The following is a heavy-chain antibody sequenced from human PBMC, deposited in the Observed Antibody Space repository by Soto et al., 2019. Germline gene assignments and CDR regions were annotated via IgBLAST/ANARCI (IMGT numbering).Heavy chain of an antibody. CDR2: IYYSGST. V-gene: IGHV4-39*01. J-gene: IGHJ5*02. CDR1: GGSISSSSYY. CDR3: ARALRELWFGELSPLDP. D-gene: IGHD3-10*01. Sequence: SETLSLTCTVSGGSISSSSYYWGWIRQPPGKGLEWIGSIYYSGSTYYNPSLKSRVTISVDTSKNQFSLKLSSVTAADTAVYYCARALRELWFGELSPLDPWGQGTLVTVSS.